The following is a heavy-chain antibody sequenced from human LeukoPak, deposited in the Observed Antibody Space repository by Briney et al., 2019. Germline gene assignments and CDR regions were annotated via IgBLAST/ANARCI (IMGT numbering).Heavy chain of an antibody. CDR1: GGSISSYY. V-gene: IGHV4-59*08. CDR2: IYYSGST. CDR3: ARLNDFWTPLERRDSNWFDP. D-gene: IGHD3-3*01. J-gene: IGHJ5*02. Sequence: SETLSLTCTVSGGSISSYYWSWIRQPPGKGLEWIGYIYYSGSTNYNPSLKSRVTISADTSKNQFSLKLSSVTAADTAVYYCARLNDFWTPLERRDSNWFDPWGQGTLVTVSS.